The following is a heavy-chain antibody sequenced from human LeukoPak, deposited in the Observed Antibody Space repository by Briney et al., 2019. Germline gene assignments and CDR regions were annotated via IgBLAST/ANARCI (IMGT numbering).Heavy chain of an antibody. CDR2: TSYSGSP. J-gene: IGHJ4*02. V-gene: IGHV4-59*11. Sequence: SETLSLTCTVSGGSISIHYWSWIPEPPGKGLEWIGYTSYSGSPNYNPSLKSRVTISVDTSKNQFPLKLSSVTVADTAVYYCARGPEGRKCGSGSYANWGQGTLVTVSS. D-gene: IGHD3-10*01. CDR3: ARGPEGRKCGSGSYAN. CDR1: GGSISIHY.